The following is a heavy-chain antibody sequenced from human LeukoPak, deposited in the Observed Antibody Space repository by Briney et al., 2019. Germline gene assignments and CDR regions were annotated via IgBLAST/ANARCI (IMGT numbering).Heavy chain of an antibody. CDR2: NSGSGGGT. V-gene: IGHV3-23*01. Sequence: GGSLRLSCAASGFTFSIYVMSGVRQAPGKGLEWVSSNSGSGGGTYYADSVKGRFTISRDNSKNTLYLQMNSLRADDTAVYFCAKQIVGTTSNDFDYWGQGTLVTVSS. J-gene: IGHJ4*02. D-gene: IGHD1-26*01. CDR3: AKQIVGTTSNDFDY. CDR1: GFTFSIYV.